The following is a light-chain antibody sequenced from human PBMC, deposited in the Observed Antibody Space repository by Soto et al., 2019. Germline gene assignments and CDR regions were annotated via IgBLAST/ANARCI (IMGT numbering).Light chain of an antibody. CDR2: DVS. J-gene: IGLJ1*01. V-gene: IGLV2-14*01. CDR1: SSDVGGYNY. Sequence: QSALTQPASVSGSPGQSITISCTGTSSDVGGYNYVSWYQQHPGKAPKLMIYDVSNRPSGVSYRFSGSKSGNTASLTISGLQAEDEADYYCSSYTSSSTRVFGTGTKLT. CDR3: SSYTSSSTRV.